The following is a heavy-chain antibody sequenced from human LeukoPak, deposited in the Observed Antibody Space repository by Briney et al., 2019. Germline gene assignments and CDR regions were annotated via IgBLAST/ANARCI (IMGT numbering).Heavy chain of an antibody. V-gene: IGHV3-23*01. Sequence: PGGSLRLSCAASGFTFSSYAMSWVRQAPGKGPEWVSAISGSGYSTYFADSVKGRFTISRDNSKNTLYLQMNSLRAEDTAVYYCAKGHDYSNYFDYWGQGTLVTVSS. CDR3: AKGHDYSNYFDY. CDR2: ISGSGYST. J-gene: IGHJ4*02. CDR1: GFTFSSYA. D-gene: IGHD4-11*01.